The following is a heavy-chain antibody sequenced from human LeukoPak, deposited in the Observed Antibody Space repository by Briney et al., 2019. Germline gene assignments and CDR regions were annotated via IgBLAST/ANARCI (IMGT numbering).Heavy chain of an antibody. D-gene: IGHD6-13*01. CDR2: INSDGSST. V-gene: IGHV3-74*01. J-gene: IGHJ4*02. Sequence: PGGSLRLSCAASGFGFSNYWMSWVRQAPGKGLVWVSRINSDGSSTSYADSVKGRFTISRDNAKNTLYLQMNSLRAEDTAVYYCARGYSSPLGYWGQGTLVTVSS. CDR1: GFGFSNYW. CDR3: ARGYSSPLGY.